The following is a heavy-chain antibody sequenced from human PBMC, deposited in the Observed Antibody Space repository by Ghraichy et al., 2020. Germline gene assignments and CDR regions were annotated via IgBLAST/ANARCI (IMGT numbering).Heavy chain of an antibody. D-gene: IGHD5-18*01. CDR3: ASGGYSYGFDY. CDR1: GGSISSSSYY. J-gene: IGHJ4*02. V-gene: IGHV4-39*01. Sequence: SETLSLTCTVSGGSISSSSYYWGWIRQPPGKGLEWIGSIYYSGSTYYNPSLKSRVTISVDTSKNQFSLKLSSVTAADTAVYYCASGGYSYGFDYWGQGTLVTVSS. CDR2: IYYSGST.